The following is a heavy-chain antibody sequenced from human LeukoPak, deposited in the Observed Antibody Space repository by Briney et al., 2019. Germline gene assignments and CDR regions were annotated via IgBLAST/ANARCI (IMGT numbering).Heavy chain of an antibody. V-gene: IGHV4-31*03. Sequence: PSQTLSLACTVSGGSISSGGYYWSWIRQHPGTGLEWIGYIYYSGSTYYNPSLKSRVTISVDTSKNQFSLKLSSVTAADTAVYYCARGWFGESNFDYWGQGTLVTVSS. CDR1: GGSISSGGYY. D-gene: IGHD3-10*01. J-gene: IGHJ4*02. CDR2: IYYSGST. CDR3: ARGWFGESNFDY.